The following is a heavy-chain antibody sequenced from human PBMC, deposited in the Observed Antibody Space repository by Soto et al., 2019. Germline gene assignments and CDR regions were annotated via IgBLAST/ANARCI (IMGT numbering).Heavy chain of an antibody. CDR2: ISNDGNNQ. CDR3: AILYVWGSDLDL. CDR1: GFPLSFYV. Sequence: QEQLVESGGGVVQPGRSLRLSCAASGFPLSFYVTHWVRQAPGKGLEWVAAISNDGNNQHYADSVKGRFTISRDNSKNTLHLQMNSLRAEDTAVYYCAILYVWGSDLDLWGQGILVTVSS. V-gene: IGHV3-30*03. J-gene: IGHJ5*02. D-gene: IGHD3-16*01.